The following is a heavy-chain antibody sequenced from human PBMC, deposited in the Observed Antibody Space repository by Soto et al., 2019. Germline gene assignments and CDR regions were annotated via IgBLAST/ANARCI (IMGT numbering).Heavy chain of an antibody. V-gene: IGHV3-30*18. J-gene: IGHJ6*02. Sequence: QVQLVEPGGGVVQPGRYLRLSCAASGFTFSSYGMHWVRQAPGKGLEWVAVISYDGSNKYYADSVKGRFTISRDNSKNTLYLQMNSLRAEDTAVYYCAKDRDYGDYDLRGSGMDVWGQGTTVTVSS. CDR2: ISYDGSNK. D-gene: IGHD4-17*01. CDR1: GFTFSSYG. CDR3: AKDRDYGDYDLRGSGMDV.